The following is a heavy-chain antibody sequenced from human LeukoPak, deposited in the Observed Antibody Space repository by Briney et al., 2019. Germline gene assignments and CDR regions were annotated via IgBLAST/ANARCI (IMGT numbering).Heavy chain of an antibody. CDR3: AKDYGGNSDYFDY. J-gene: IGHJ4*02. CDR1: GFTFSSYG. Sequence: GGSLRLSCAASGFTFSSYGMHWVRQAPGNGLEWVSAISGSGGSTYYADSVKGRFTISRDNSKNTLYLQMNSLRAEDTAVYYCAKDYGGNSDYFDYWGQGTLVTVSS. V-gene: IGHV3-23*01. CDR2: ISGSGGST. D-gene: IGHD4-23*01.